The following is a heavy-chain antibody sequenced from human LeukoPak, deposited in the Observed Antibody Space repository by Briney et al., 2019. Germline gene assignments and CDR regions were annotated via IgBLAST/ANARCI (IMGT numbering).Heavy chain of an antibody. V-gene: IGHV3-48*03. D-gene: IGHD4-17*01. CDR3: ARADYGDYGLFDY. CDR1: GFTFSSYE. J-gene: IGHJ4*02. Sequence: GGSLRLSCAASGFTFSSYEMNWVRQAPGKGLEWVSYISSSGSTIYYADSVKGRFTISRDNAKNSLYLQMNSLRAEDTALYYCARADYGDYGLFDYWGQGTLVTVSS. CDR2: ISSSGSTI.